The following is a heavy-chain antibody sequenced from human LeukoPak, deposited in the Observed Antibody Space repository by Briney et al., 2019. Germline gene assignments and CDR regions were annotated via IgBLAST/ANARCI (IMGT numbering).Heavy chain of an antibody. CDR1: GFTFCSYA. J-gene: IGHJ5*02. CDR2: ISYDGSNK. Sequence: GRSLSLSCAASGFTFCSYAMHWVRQAPGKGLEWVAVISYDGSNKYSGDSVKGRFTISRDNSKSTLYLQMNSLRTDDTAVYYCAKDHDPWIVVVPAAVLGWPFLTARKPDWFDPWGQGTLVTVSS. D-gene: IGHD2-2*01. V-gene: IGHV3-30*04. CDR3: AKDHDPWIVVVPAAVLGWPFLTARKPDWFDP.